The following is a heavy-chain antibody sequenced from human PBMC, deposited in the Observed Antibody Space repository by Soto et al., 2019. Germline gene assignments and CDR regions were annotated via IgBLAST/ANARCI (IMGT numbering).Heavy chain of an antibody. J-gene: IGHJ2*01. D-gene: IGHD4-4*01. CDR2: ISYDGSNK. Sequence: QVQLVESGGGVVQPGRSLRLSCAASGFTFSSYAMHWVRQAPGKGLEWVAVISYDGSNKFYADSVKGRFIMSRDNSKNXLYLQMNSLRAEDTAVYYCARPLWRDDYNWGYFDLWGRGTLVTVSS. V-gene: IGHV3-30-3*01. CDR1: GFTFSSYA. CDR3: ARPLWRDDYNWGYFDL.